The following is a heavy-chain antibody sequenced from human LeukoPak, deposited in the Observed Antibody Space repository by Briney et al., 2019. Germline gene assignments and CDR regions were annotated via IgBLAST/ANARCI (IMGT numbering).Heavy chain of an antibody. V-gene: IGHV4-59*08. CDR1: GGSISGYD. CDR2: VHYTGAT. D-gene: IGHD2-2*01. CDR3: ARHGQFTSHPLDC. Sequence: SETLSLTCSVSGGSISGYDWSWFRHSPGKGLEWIAWVHYTGATSSNPSLRSRGSTSIDTSKTQFSLKVTSVIAADTAVYYCARHGQFTSHPLDCWGQGTLVTVSS. J-gene: IGHJ4*02.